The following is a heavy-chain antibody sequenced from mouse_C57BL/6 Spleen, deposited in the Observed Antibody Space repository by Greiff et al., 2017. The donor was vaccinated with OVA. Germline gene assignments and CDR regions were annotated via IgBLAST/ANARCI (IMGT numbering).Heavy chain of an antibody. V-gene: IGHV1-15*01. CDR2: IDPETGGT. Sequence: QVQLKRSGAELVRPGASVTLSCKASGYTFTDYEMHWVKQTPVHGLEWIGAIDPETGGTAYNQKFKGKAILTADKSSSTAYMELRSLTSEDSAVYYCTRGDGNPDYWGQGTTLTVSS. J-gene: IGHJ2*01. D-gene: IGHD2-1*01. CDR1: GYTFTDYE. CDR3: TRGDGNPDY.